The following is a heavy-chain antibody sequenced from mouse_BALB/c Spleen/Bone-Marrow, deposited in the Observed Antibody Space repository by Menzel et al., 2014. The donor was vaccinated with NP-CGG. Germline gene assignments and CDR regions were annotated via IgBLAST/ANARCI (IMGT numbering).Heavy chain of an antibody. CDR3: ARSADWYFEV. CDR1: GNSITSDYG. J-gene: IGHJ1*01. V-gene: IGHV3-2*02. Sequence: VQLQQSGPGLVKPSQSLSLTCTVTGNSITSDYGWNWIRQFPGNKLEWMGYIRYSGSTSYNPSLKSRISITRDTSKNQIFLQLNSATTEDTATYYCARSADWYFEVWGAGTTVTVSA. CDR2: IRYSGST.